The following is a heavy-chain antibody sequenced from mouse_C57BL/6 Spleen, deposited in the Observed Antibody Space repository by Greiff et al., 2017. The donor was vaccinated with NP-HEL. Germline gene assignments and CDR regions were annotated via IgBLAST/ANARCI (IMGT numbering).Heavy chain of an antibody. CDR2: IDPSDSYT. V-gene: IGHV1-59*01. Sequence: VQLQQPGAELVRPGTSVKLSCKASGYTFTSYWMHWVKQRPGQGLEWIGVIDPSDSYTNYNQKFKGKATLTVDTSSSTAYMQLSSLTSEDSAVYYCAREGVYYSNYLDYWGQGTTLTVSS. J-gene: IGHJ2*01. CDR3: AREGVYYSNYLDY. CDR1: GYTFTSYW. D-gene: IGHD2-5*01.